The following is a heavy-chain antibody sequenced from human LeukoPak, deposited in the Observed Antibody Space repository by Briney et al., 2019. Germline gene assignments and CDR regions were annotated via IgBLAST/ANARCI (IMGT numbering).Heavy chain of an antibody. Sequence: PGGSLRLSCAASGFTFSSYGMHWVRQAPGKGLEWVAVIWYDGSNKYYADSVKGRFTISRDNSKNTLYLQMNSLRAEDMAVYYCARDPQERRYYENPGYWGQGTLVTVSS. D-gene: IGHD3-22*01. CDR1: GFTFSSYG. CDR3: ARDPQERRYYENPGY. V-gene: IGHV3-33*01. CDR2: IWYDGSNK. J-gene: IGHJ4*02.